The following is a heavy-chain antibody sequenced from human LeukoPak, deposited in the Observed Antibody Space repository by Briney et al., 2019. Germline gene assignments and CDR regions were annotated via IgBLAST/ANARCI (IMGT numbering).Heavy chain of an antibody. CDR3: ARGPPAGFWSGYSNY. CDR2: MNPNSGNT. V-gene: IGHV1-8*01. Sequence: ASVKVSCKASGYTFTKYGISWVRQTTGQGLEWMGWMNPNSGNTDYAQKFQGRVTMTRNTSISTAYMELSSLRSEDTAVYYCARGPPAGFWSGYSNYWGQGTLVTVSS. CDR1: GYTFTKYG. J-gene: IGHJ4*02. D-gene: IGHD3-3*01.